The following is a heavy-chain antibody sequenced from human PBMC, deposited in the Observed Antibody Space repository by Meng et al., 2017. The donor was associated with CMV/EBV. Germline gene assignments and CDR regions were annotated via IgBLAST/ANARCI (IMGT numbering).Heavy chain of an antibody. V-gene: IGHV6-1*01. J-gene: IGHJ4*02. CDR2: TYYRSKWYN. CDR1: GDSVSSNSAA. D-gene: IGHD3-16*01. CDR3: AVNVGGAFDY. Sequence: VHLQTSSPGLVKPPQTPSPTCASSGDSVSSNSAAWNWIRQSPSRGLEWLGRTYYRSKWYNDYAVSVKSRITINPDTSKNQFSLQLNSVTPEDTAVYYCAVNVGGAFDYWGQGTLVTVSS.